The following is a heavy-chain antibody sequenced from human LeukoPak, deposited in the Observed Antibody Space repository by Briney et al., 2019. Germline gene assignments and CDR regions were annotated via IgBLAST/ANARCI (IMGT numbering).Heavy chain of an antibody. CDR1: GFTFGDYA. CDR3: ARDYDWAFDF. Sequence: GGSLRLSCTASGFTFGDYAMSWVRQAPGKGLEWIAYINHNGEAIYYPDFVKGRFIISRDNAKNSLFLQMNDLRDEDTAVYYCARDYDWAFDFWGQGTRVTVSS. D-gene: IGHD3-9*01. CDR2: INHNGEAI. J-gene: IGHJ4*02. V-gene: IGHV3-48*03.